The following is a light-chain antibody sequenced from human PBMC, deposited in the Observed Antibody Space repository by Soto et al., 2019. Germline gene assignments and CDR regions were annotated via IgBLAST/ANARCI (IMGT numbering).Light chain of an antibody. Sequence: QSVLTQSPSASASLGASVKLTCTLSSGHSSYAIAWHQQQTEKGPRYLMKLNSDGSHSKGDGIPDRFSGSSSGAERYLTISSLQSEDEADYYCQTWGTGILVFGGGTKLTVL. V-gene: IGLV4-69*01. J-gene: IGLJ3*02. CDR3: QTWGTGILV. CDR1: SGHSSYA. CDR2: LNSDGSH.